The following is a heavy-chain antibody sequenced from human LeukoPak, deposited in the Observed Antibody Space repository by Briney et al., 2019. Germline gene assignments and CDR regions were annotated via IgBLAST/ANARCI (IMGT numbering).Heavy chain of an antibody. J-gene: IGHJ3*02. CDR3: AKSNGYGLIDI. CDR2: IYTSGST. Sequence: SETLSLTCTVSGGSISSYYWSWIRQPAGKGLEWIGRIYTSGSTNYNPSLKSRVTISLDTSRNQFSLKLNSVTAADTTVYYCAKSNGYGLIDIWGQGTMVTVSS. CDR1: GGSISSYY. D-gene: IGHD3-22*01. V-gene: IGHV4-4*07.